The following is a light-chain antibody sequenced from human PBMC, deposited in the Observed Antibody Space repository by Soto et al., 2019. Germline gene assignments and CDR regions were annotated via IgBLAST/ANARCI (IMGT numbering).Light chain of an antibody. J-gene: IGKJ4*01. Sequence: DIQMTQSPSFLSASVRDRVTITCRASQAISNYLNWYQQKPGKAPNLLIFGAKTLQSGVPSRFSGSGYGTDFTLTITTLQPEDFATYYCQQLNTYPVTFGGGTKVDIK. CDR1: QAISNY. CDR2: GAK. V-gene: IGKV1-39*01. CDR3: QQLNTYPVT.